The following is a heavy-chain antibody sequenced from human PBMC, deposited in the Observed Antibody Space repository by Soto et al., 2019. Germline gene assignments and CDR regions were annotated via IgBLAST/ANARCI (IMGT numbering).Heavy chain of an antibody. J-gene: IGHJ6*02. Sequence: EVQLLESGGGLVQPGGSLRLSCAASGFTFSSSAMTWVRQAPGKGLEWVSAITGSGGGTYYADSVKGRFAISRDNSKNTLYLQMDSLRAGDTAVYYCARVGIRLIPADLGGGYHFQGLDVWGQGTKVTVS. CDR1: GFTFSSSA. D-gene: IGHD2-8*01. CDR3: ARVGIRLIPADLGGGYHFQGLDV. CDR2: ITGSGGGT. V-gene: IGHV3-23*01.